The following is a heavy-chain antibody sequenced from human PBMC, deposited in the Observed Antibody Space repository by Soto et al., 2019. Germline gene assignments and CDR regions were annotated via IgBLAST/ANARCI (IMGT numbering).Heavy chain of an antibody. CDR2: ISGYKGDT. CDR3: ARDHFTDYYGSGSLDF. Sequence: QVHLVQSGAEVKKPGASVKVSCKASGYTFSSFGISWVRQAPGQGLEWMGWISGYKGDTNYAQTFQGRVPLTTDTSTRTDYTDVGSLVSDDTAVYYCARDHFTDYYGSGSLDFWGQGTLVTVSS. V-gene: IGHV1-18*04. J-gene: IGHJ4*02. D-gene: IGHD3-10*01. CDR1: GYTFSSFG.